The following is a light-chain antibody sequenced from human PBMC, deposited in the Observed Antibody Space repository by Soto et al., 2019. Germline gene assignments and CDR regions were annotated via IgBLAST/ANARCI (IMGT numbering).Light chain of an antibody. CDR3: QQRSNWPVYT. CDR2: DAS. Sequence: EIVLTQYPATLSLSPGERATLSCRASQSISSYLAWYQQKPGQAPRLLIYDASNRATGIPSRFSGSGSGTDFTLTISSLEPEDFAVYYCQQRSNWPVYTFGQGTKLEIK. CDR1: QSISSY. V-gene: IGKV3-11*01. J-gene: IGKJ2*01.